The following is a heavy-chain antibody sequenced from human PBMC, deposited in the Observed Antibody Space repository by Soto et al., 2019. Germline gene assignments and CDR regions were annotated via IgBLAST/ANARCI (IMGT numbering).Heavy chain of an antibody. CDR3: AKGRAAPWYYYMDV. CDR1: GFTFSSYG. D-gene: IGHD6-25*01. Sequence: GGSLRLSCAASGFTFSSYGMHWVRQAPGKGLEWVAVISYDGSNKYYADSVKGRFTISRDNSKNTLYLQMNSLRAEDTAVYYCAKGRAAPWYYYMDVWGKGTTVTVSS. J-gene: IGHJ6*03. V-gene: IGHV3-30*18. CDR2: ISYDGSNK.